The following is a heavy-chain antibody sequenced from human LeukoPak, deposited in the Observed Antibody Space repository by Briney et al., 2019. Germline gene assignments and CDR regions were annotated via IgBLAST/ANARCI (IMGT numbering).Heavy chain of an antibody. CDR3: ARSLTGNFDY. CDR1: GGSISSGGYS. V-gene: IGHV4-30-2*02. D-gene: IGHD3-9*01. J-gene: IGHJ4*02. CDR2: IYHSGST. Sequence: SQTLSLTCAVSGGSISSGGYSWSWIRQPPGKGLEWIGYIYHSGSTYYNPSLKSRVTISVDTSKNQFSLNLSSVTAADTAVYYCARSLTGNFDYWGQGTLVTVSS.